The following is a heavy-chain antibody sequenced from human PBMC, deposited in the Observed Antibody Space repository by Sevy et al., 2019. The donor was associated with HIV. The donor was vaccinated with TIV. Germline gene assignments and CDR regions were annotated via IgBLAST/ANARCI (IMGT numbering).Heavy chain of an antibody. Sequence: GGSLRLSCAASGFISKSYGMHWVRQAPGKGLEWVTFIRNDGSTKYYADSVRGRFTASRDNSKNTLYLQMNSLRPEDTAVYYCVKGPHPAVTTSYALDVWGQGTTVTVSS. D-gene: IGHD4-17*01. CDR1: GFISKSYG. V-gene: IGHV3-30*02. J-gene: IGHJ6*02. CDR3: VKGPHPAVTTSYALDV. CDR2: IRNDGSTK.